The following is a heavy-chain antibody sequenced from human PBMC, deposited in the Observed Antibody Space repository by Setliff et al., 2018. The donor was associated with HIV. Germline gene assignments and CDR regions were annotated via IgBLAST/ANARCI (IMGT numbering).Heavy chain of an antibody. CDR3: AKDTIVGAFDI. CDR2: ISWNSGSI. V-gene: IGHV3-9*01. Sequence: GGSLRLSCAASGFTFSSSAMSWVRQAPGKGLEWISSISWNSGSIGYADSVKGRFTISRDNAKNSLYLQMNSLRAEGTALNYCAKDTIVGAFDIWGQGTMVTVSS. J-gene: IGHJ3*02. CDR1: GFTFSSSA. D-gene: IGHD1-26*01.